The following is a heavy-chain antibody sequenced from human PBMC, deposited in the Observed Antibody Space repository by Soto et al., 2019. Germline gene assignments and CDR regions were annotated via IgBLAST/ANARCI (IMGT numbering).Heavy chain of an antibody. Sequence: GGSLRHSCAASGFTFSNAWMNWVRQAPGKGLEWVGRIKSKTDGGTTDYAAPVKGRFTISRDDSKNTLYLQMNSLKTEDTAVYYCTTDPRYYGSGSYYKDYWGQGTLVTVSS. CDR3: TTDPRYYGSGSYYKDY. D-gene: IGHD3-10*01. J-gene: IGHJ4*02. CDR1: GFTFSNAW. CDR2: IKSKTDGGTT. V-gene: IGHV3-15*07.